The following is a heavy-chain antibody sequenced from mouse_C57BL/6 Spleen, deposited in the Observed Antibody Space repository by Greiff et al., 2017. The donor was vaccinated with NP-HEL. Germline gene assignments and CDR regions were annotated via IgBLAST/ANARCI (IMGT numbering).Heavy chain of an antibody. CDR1: GYSITSGYY. J-gene: IGHJ2*01. V-gene: IGHV3-6*01. Sequence: EVKLEESGPGLVKPSQSLSLTCSVTGYSITSGYYWNWIRQFPGNKLEWMGYISYDGSNNYNPSLKNRISITRDTSKNQFFLKLNSVTTEDTATYYCARDDGPLDYWGQGTTLTVSS. CDR2: ISYDGSN. CDR3: ARDDGPLDY. D-gene: IGHD2-3*01.